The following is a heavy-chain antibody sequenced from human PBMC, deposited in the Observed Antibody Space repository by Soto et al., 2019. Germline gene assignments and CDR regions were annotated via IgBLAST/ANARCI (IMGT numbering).Heavy chain of an antibody. D-gene: IGHD6-13*01. Sequence: SVKVSCKASGYTFTSYAMHWVRQAPGQRLEWMGWINAGNGNTKDSQKFQGRVTITRDTSASTAYMELSSLRSEDTAVYYCARDVGDVSSWFWSSWFDPWGQGTLVTVSS. CDR1: GYTFTSYA. CDR2: INAGNGNT. V-gene: IGHV1-3*01. J-gene: IGHJ5*02. CDR3: ARDVGDVSSWFWSSWFDP.